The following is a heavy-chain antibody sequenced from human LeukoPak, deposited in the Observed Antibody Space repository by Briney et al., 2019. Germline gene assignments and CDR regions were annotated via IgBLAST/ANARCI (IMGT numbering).Heavy chain of an antibody. CDR3: ARGSAAAGSSGGY. J-gene: IGHJ4*02. Sequence: ASVKVSCKASGYTFTSYDINWVRQATGQGLEWMGWMNPNSGNTGYAQKFQGRVTITRNTSISTAYMELSSPRSEDTAVYYCARGSAAAGSSGGYWGQGTLVTVSS. V-gene: IGHV1-8*03. CDR1: GYTFTSYD. D-gene: IGHD6-13*01. CDR2: MNPNSGNT.